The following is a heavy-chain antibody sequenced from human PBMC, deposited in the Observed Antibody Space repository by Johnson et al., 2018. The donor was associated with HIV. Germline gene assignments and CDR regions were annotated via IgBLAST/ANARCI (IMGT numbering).Heavy chain of an antibody. Sequence: QVQLVESGGGVVQPGGSLRLSCAASGFTFSSYGMHWVRQAPGKGLEWVAFIRYDGSHKYSADFVKGRFTISRDTSKKSVFLQMNNLRPEDTAVYYCAKETRDSRSAFDIWGQGTMVTVSS. CDR1: GFTFSSYG. V-gene: IGHV3-30*02. CDR2: IRYDGSHK. J-gene: IGHJ3*02. D-gene: IGHD4-11*01. CDR3: AKETRDSRSAFDI.